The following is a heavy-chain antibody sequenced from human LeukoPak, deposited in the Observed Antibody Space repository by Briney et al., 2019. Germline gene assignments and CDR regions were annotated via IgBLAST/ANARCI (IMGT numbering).Heavy chain of an antibody. CDR1: GFTFSSYA. V-gene: IGHV3-30*04. Sequence: GGSLRLSCAASGFTFSSYAMHWVRRAPGKGLEWVAVISYDGSNKYYADSVKGRFTISRDNSKNTLYLQMNSLRAEDTAVYYCARDRLAAALDYWGQGTLVTVSS. CDR3: ARDRLAAALDY. CDR2: ISYDGSNK. J-gene: IGHJ4*02. D-gene: IGHD6-13*01.